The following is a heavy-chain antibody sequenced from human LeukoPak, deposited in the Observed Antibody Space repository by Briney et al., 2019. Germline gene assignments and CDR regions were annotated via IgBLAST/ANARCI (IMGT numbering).Heavy chain of an antibody. V-gene: IGHV1-46*01. CDR1: GYTFTSYH. D-gene: IGHD2-8*01. CDR3: ARDYVDDIPMIKDY. J-gene: IGHJ4*02. CDR2: INPSGRST. Sequence: ASVKVSCKASGYTFTSYHMHWVRQAPGQGREGMGKINPSGRSTTYAQKFQGRVTMTKDTSTSTVYMELSSLRSEDTAVYYCARDYVDDIPMIKDYWGQGTLVTVSS.